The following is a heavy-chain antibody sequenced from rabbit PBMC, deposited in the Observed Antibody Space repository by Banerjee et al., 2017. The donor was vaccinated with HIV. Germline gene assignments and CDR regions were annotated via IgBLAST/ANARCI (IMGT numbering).Heavy chain of an antibody. Sequence: QEQLEESGGDLVKPEGSLTLTCTASGFSFSNKYVMCWVRQAPGKGLEWIACINTSSGNTVYASWAKGRFTISKTSSTTVTLQMTSLTAADTATYFCARHTAGYAGDSYAMNLWGPGTLVTVS. J-gene: IGHJ4*01. CDR3: ARHTAGYAGDSYAMNL. CDR2: INTSSGNT. V-gene: IGHV1S45*01. CDR1: GFSFSNKYV. D-gene: IGHD6-1*01.